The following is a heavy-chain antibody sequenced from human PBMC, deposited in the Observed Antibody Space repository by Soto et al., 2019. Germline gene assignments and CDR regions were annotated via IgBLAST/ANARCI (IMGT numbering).Heavy chain of an antibody. CDR1: GGTIKTYT. D-gene: IGHD2-21*01. CDR3: ATGEVVPSFPNWLDT. CDR2: FIPSFPAP. Sequence: VQFVQSGAELKKPGSSVRVSCRASGGTIKTYTLSWVRQAPGQGLEWMGAFIPSFPAPNFAQRFKGRLTLTADESTNTGFTELSGLRPEDTALYFCATGEVVPSFPNWLDTWGQGTHVIVSS. V-gene: IGHV1-69*12. J-gene: IGHJ5*02.